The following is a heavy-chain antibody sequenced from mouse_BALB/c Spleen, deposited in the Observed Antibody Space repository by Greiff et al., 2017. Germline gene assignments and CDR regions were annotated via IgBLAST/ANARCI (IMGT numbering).Heavy chain of an antibody. V-gene: IGHV6-6*01. CDR1: GFTFSDSW. CDR2: IRSKANNHEK. J-gene: IGHJ4*01. D-gene: IGHD1-2*01. CDR3: TLNSSPRLGSMDY. Sequence: EVKVEESGGGLVQPGGSMKLSCAASGFTFSDSWMYWVRQSPEKGLEWVAEIRSKANNHEKYYAEYVKGMFTISRDDSKSTAYLQINSLRAEDSGIYYCTLNSSPRLGSMDYWGQGTSVTVSS.